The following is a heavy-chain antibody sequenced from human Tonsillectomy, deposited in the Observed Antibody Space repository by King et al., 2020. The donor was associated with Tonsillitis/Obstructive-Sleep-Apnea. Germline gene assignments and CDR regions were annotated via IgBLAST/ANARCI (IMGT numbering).Heavy chain of an antibody. V-gene: IGHV4-39*01. CDR3: ARQGLQSRAWTFAY. CDR2: VYYSGNT. J-gene: IGHJ4*02. Sequence: LQLQESGPGLVKPSETLSLTCTVSVGPISDTNCYWGWIRQSPGKGLEWIGTVYYSGNTYYNPALKSRVTISVDTSKNQFSLKLTSVTAADTAVYYCARQGLQSRAWTFAYWGQGTLVTVSS. CDR1: VGPISDTNCY. D-gene: IGHD1-1*01.